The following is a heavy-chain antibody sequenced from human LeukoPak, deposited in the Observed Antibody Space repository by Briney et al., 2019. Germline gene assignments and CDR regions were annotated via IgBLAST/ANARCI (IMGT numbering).Heavy chain of an antibody. D-gene: IGHD3-22*01. V-gene: IGHV4-39*01. CDR2: IYYSGST. Sequence: PSETLSLTCTVSGGSISSSRYYWGWIRQPPGKGLEWIGSIYYSGSTYYNASLKSRVTISVDTSKNQFSLKLSSVTAADTAVYYCARQISSDYYLMGHSDYWGQGTLVTVSS. CDR1: GGSISSSRYY. J-gene: IGHJ4*02. CDR3: ARQISSDYYLMGHSDY.